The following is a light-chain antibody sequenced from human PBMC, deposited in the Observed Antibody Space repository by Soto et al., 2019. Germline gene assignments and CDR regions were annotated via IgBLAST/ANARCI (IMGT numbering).Light chain of an antibody. CDR1: SSDVGGYNY. CDR3: NSYAGSNNGV. V-gene: IGLV2-8*01. CDR2: EVS. J-gene: IGLJ3*02. Sequence: QSALTQPPSASGSPGQSVTISCTGTSSDVGGYNYFSWYQQHPGKAPKLMIYEVSKRPSGVPDRFDGSKSGNTDSLDVSGLQAADEADYSCNSYAGSNNGVFGGGTTLTVL.